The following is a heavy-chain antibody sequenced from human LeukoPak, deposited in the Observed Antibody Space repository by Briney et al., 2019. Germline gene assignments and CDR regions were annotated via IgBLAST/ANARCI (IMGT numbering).Heavy chain of an antibody. CDR3: AKDQYGGNPQYYFDY. J-gene: IGHJ4*02. Sequence: PGGSLRLSCAASGFIFSGYSMNWVRQAPGKGLEWVSSISASDTYINYADSLKGRFTISRDNSKNTLYLQMNSLRAEDKAVYYCAKDQYGGNPQYYFDYWGQGTLVTVSS. CDR1: GFIFSGYS. D-gene: IGHD4-23*01. V-gene: IGHV3-21*04. CDR2: ISASDTYI.